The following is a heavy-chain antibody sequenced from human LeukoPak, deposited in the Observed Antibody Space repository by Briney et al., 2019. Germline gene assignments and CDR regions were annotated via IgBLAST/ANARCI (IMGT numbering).Heavy chain of an antibody. CDR2: ISSSSSYI. V-gene: IGHV3-21*01. CDR3: ARDGVYEDNYGSGSYLLAFDI. D-gene: IGHD3-10*01. Sequence: PGGSLRLSCAASGFTFSSYSMNWVRQAPGKGLEWVSSISSSSSYIYYADSVKGRFTTSRDKAKNSLYMQMNSLRAEDTAVYYCARDGVYEDNYGSGSYLLAFDIWGQGTMVTVSS. J-gene: IGHJ3*02. CDR1: GFTFSSYS.